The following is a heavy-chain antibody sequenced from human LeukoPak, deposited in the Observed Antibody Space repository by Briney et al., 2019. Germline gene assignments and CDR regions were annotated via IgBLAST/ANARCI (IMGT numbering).Heavy chain of an antibody. CDR3: ARDAPTVTTDPTRF. V-gene: IGHV1-18*01. CDR1: GYIFTTYA. J-gene: IGHJ4*02. D-gene: IGHD4-17*01. CDR2: ISSYNGNT. Sequence: ASVKVSCKASGYIFTTYAITWVRQAPGQGLEWLGWISSYNGNTNYAQKLRGRVTMTTDTSTSTAYMELRSLRSDDTAVYYCARDAPTVTTDPTRFWGQGTLVTVSS.